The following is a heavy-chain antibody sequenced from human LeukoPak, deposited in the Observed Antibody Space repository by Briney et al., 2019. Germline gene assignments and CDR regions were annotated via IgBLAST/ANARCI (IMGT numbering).Heavy chain of an antibody. CDR3: AKGITAESLFDY. J-gene: IGHJ4*02. CDR1: GFTFSSYG. D-gene: IGHD6-13*01. CDR2: IWYDGSNK. V-gene: IGHV3-33*06. Sequence: GRSLRLSCAASGFTFSSYGMHWVRQAPGKGLEWVAVIWYDGSNKYYADSVKGRFTISRDNSKNTLYLQMNSLRAEDTAEYYCAKGITAESLFDYWGQGTLVTVSS.